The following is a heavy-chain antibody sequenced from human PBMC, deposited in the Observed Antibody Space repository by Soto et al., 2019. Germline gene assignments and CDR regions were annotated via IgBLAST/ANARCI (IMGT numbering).Heavy chain of an antibody. Sequence: EVQLLESGGGLVQPGGSLRLSCAGSGFTFSSYAMSWVRQAPGKGLEWGSGISGSGVSRYYADSVKARFTISRDNSKSTLYLQMNSLRAEDTAVYYCAKDRERIAIRSIDYWGQGTLVSVSS. D-gene: IGHD6-13*01. CDR3: AKDRERIAIRSIDY. J-gene: IGHJ4*02. V-gene: IGHV3-23*01. CDR2: ISGSGVSR. CDR1: GFTFSSYA.